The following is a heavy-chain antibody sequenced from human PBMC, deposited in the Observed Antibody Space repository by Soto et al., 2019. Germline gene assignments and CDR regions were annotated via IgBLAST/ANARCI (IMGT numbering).Heavy chain of an antibody. Sequence: ASVKVSCKASGYTFTSYGISWVRQATGQGLEWMGWISAYNGNTNYAQKLQGRVTMTTDTSTSTAYMELRSLRSDDTAVYYCARDRSGDSSSWYPGGWFDPWGQGTLVTVSS. CDR1: GYTFTSYG. CDR3: ARDRSGDSSSWYPGGWFDP. V-gene: IGHV1-18*01. J-gene: IGHJ5*02. D-gene: IGHD6-13*01. CDR2: ISAYNGNT.